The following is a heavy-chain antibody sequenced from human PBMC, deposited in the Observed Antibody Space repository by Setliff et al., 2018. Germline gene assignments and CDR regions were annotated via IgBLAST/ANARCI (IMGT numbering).Heavy chain of an antibody. CDR1: GYTFTNYG. J-gene: IGHJ4*02. D-gene: IGHD4-17*01. CDR3: ARIDYGGNSVYFDY. Sequence: GASVKVSCKASGYTFTNYGISWVRQAPGQGLEWMGWISAYNGNTNYAQKLQGRVTITRDMSTSTAYMELRSLRSDDTAMYYCARIDYGGNSVYFDYWGQGTLVTVSS. V-gene: IGHV1-18*01. CDR2: ISAYNGNT.